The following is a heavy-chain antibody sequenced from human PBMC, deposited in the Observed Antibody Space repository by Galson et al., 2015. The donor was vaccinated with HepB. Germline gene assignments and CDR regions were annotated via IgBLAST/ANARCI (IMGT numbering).Heavy chain of an antibody. CDR1: GFTFSSYG. J-gene: IGHJ4*02. V-gene: IGHV3-30*18. CDR3: AKDLRLDY. CDR2: ISYDGSNK. Sequence: SLRLSCAASGFTFSSYGMHWVRQAPGKGLEWVAVISYDGSNKYYADSVKGRFTISRDNSKNTLYLQMNSLRAEDTAVYYCAKDLRLDYWGQGTLVTVSS.